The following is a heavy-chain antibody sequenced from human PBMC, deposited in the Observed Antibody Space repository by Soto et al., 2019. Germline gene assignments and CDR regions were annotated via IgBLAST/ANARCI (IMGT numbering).Heavy chain of an antibody. D-gene: IGHD2-2*01. V-gene: IGHV3-30*18. Sequence: GXSLRLSCAASGFTFSSYGLHWVRQAPVKGLEWVAVISYDGSNKYYADSVKGRFTISRDNSKNTLYLQMNSLRAEDTAVYYCAKVPRRVPAATAPDYYYMDVWGKGTTVTVSS. CDR1: GFTFSSYG. CDR2: ISYDGSNK. J-gene: IGHJ6*03. CDR3: AKVPRRVPAATAPDYYYMDV.